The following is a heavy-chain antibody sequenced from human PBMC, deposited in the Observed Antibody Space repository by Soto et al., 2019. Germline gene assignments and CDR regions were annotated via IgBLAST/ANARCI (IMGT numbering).Heavy chain of an antibody. CDR2: ITGSGGDT. CDR1: GFTFTSHV. CDR3: VKGSASTRPYYFDS. J-gene: IGHJ4*02. V-gene: IGHV3-23*01. D-gene: IGHD6-6*01. Sequence: EVQLLESGGGLVQPGGSLRLSCAASGFTFTSHVMSWVRQAPGRGLEWVSAITGSGGDTYYTDSVKGRFTVSRDNSKNTLNLQMNSLRAEDTAIYYCVKGSASTRPYYFDSWGQGTLVPVSS.